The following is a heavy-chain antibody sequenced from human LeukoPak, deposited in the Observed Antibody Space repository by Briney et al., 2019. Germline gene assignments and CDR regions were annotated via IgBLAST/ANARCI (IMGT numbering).Heavy chain of an antibody. D-gene: IGHD5-12*01. CDR2: IYYSGST. CDR1: GGSISSSSYY. CDR3: ASDSGYDYYFDY. J-gene: IGHJ4*02. V-gene: IGHV4-39*01. Sequence: PSETLSLTCTVSGGSISSSSYYWGWIRQPPGKGLEWIGSIYYSGSTYHNPSLKSRVTISVDTSKNQFSLKLSSVTAADTAVYYCASDSGYDYYFDYRGQGTLVTVSS.